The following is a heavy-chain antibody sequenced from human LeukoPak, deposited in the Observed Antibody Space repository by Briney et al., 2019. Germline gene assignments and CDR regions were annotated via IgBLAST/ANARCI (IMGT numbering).Heavy chain of an antibody. CDR3: ARGVVYDFWSGYSQGNWFDP. CDR2: INHSGST. CDR1: GGSFSGYY. J-gene: IGHJ5*02. V-gene: IGHV4-34*01. Sequence: PSETLSLTCAVYGGSFSGYYWSWIRQPPGKGLEWIGEINHSGSTNYNPSLKSRVTISVDTSKNQFSLKLSSVTAADTAVYYCARGVVYDFWSGYSQGNWFDPWGQGTLVTVSS. D-gene: IGHD3-3*01.